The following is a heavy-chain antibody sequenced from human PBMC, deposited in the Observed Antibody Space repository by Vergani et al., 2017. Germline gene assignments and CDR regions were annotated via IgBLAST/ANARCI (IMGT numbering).Heavy chain of an antibody. D-gene: IGHD1-14*01. V-gene: IGHV3-33*01. J-gene: IGHJ5*02. Sequence: QVQLVESGGGVVQPGRSLRLSCAASGFTFNQYGMHWVRQAPGKGLEWVAVTWYDGNNKQYADSVTGRFTISRDKSKSTMYLQMNSLRDEDTCVYYCARDLRLLYNRFDPWGQGTLVTVSS. CDR2: TWYDGNNK. CDR1: GFTFNQYG. CDR3: ARDLRLLYNRFDP.